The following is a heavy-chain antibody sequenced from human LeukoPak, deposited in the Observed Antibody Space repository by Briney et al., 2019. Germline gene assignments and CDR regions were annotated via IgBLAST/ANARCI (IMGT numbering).Heavy chain of an antibody. Sequence: PGGSLRLSCAAYGFTFSRFSMSWVRQPPGKGLEWVGNIKQGGSEKYYVDSVNGRFTNSRDKAKKALYLQMNGLRAEDTAVYYCAGGGWQVSLDYWGQGTLVTVSS. V-gene: IGHV3-7*01. CDR1: GFTFSRFS. CDR3: AGGGWQVSLDY. CDR2: IKQGGSEK. D-gene: IGHD6-19*01. J-gene: IGHJ4*02.